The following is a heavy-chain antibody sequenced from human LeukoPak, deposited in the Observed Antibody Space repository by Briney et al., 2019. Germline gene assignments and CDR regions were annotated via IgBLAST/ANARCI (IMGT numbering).Heavy chain of an antibody. J-gene: IGHJ5*02. Sequence: SVKVPCKASGFTFTSSAMQWVRQARGQRLEWIGWIVVGSGNTNYAQKFQERVTITRCMSTSTAYMELSSLRSEDTAVYYCAADPERLNWFDPWGQGTLVTVSS. V-gene: IGHV1-58*02. CDR3: AADPERLNWFDP. CDR1: GFTFTSSA. D-gene: IGHD1-1*01. CDR2: IVVGSGNT.